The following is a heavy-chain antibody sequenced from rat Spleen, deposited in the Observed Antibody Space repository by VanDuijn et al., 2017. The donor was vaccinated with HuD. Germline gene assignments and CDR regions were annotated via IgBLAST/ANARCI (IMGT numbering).Heavy chain of an antibody. CDR1: GFTFTNYG. Sequence: EVQLVESGGGLVQPGNSLKVSCVASGFTFTNYGMAWVRQAPTKGLEWVASIRTGGGNTYYRDSVKGRFTISRDNARSTLYLQMDSLRSEDTATYYCAKDVTSRDYWYFDFWGPGTMVTVSS. CDR2: IRTGGGNT. CDR3: AKDVTSRDYWYFDF. J-gene: IGHJ1*01. D-gene: IGHD1-12*01. V-gene: IGHV5S13*01.